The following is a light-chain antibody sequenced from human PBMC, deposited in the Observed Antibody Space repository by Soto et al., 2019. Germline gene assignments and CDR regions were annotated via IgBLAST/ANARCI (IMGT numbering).Light chain of an antibody. V-gene: IGLV2-18*02. CDR3: CSYTSRTTYV. J-gene: IGLJ1*01. Sequence: QSVLTQPPSVSGSPGQSVTISCTGTSTDFVSYNRVSWYQQPPGTAPKLIIYEASNRPSGVPDRFSGSKSGNTASLTISGLQAEDEADYFCCSYTSRTTYVFGTGTKVTVL. CDR1: STDFVSYNR. CDR2: EAS.